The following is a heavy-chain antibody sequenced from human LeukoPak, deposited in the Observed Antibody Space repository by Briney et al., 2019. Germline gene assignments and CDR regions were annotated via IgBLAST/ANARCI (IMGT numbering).Heavy chain of an antibody. Sequence: PSETLSLTCSVSGDSMNGHFWSWIRQSPGKGLEWIGNVHYSLPSNFSPSLKSRVTISMDTSRSQFSLKLGTVTAADTAVYYCACCNFVGRTFDCWGQGTLVTVSS. CDR1: GDSMNGHF. J-gene: IGHJ4*02. V-gene: IGHV4-59*11. CDR3: ACCNFVGRTFDC. D-gene: IGHD3-3*02. CDR2: VHYSLPS.